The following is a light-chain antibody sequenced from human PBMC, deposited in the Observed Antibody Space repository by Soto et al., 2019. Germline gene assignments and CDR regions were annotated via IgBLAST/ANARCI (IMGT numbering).Light chain of an antibody. CDR3: QQYNSWLWT. CDR2: AAS. V-gene: IGKV1-6*02. Sequence: IQMTQSPSSLSASVRDRVTITCRASQDIGNDLGWYQQKPGKAPNLLIYAASSLRSGVPSRFSGSGSGTHFTLTINSLQAEDSAVYYCQQYNSWLWTFGQGTKVEIK. J-gene: IGKJ1*01. CDR1: QDIGND.